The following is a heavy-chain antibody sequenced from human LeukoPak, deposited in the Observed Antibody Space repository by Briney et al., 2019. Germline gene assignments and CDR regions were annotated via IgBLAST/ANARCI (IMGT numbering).Heavy chain of an antibody. CDR1: GFTFSSYS. J-gene: IGHJ4*02. CDR2: ISSSSSYI. CDR3: ARDPAGEEIDY. D-gene: IGHD7-27*01. Sequence: GGSLRLSCAASGFTFSSYSMNWVRQAPGKGLEWVSSISSSSSYIYYADSVKGRFTISRDNAKNSLYLQMNSLRAEDTAVYYCARDPAGEEIDYWGQGTLVTVSS. V-gene: IGHV3-21*01.